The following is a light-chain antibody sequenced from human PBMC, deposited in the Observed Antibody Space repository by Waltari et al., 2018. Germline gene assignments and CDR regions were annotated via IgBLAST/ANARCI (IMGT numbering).Light chain of an antibody. J-gene: IGKJ3*01. Sequence: EIVMTQSPATLSVSPGERATLSFRASENIRANLAWYQVKPGQAPRLLVYGATARASGVPDRFSGSASGTEFTLTISRLQSEDIATYYCQQYNDWPLLFTFGPGTKVNIK. CDR1: ENIRAN. CDR2: GAT. V-gene: IGKV3-15*01. CDR3: QQYNDWPLLFT.